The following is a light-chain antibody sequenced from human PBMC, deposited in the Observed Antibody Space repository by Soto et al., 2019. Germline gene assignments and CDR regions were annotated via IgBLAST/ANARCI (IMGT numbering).Light chain of an antibody. J-gene: IGKJ4*01. CDR3: LQDYNYPLT. CDR2: VAS. Sequence: DIQMTQSPSSVSAYVGDRVTITCRASQPISNWLAWYQQKPGKAPKLLIYVASSLQSGVPSRFSVSGSGTDFTLTISSLQPEDFATYYCLQDYNYPLTFGGGTKVDIK. V-gene: IGKV1-12*01. CDR1: QPISNW.